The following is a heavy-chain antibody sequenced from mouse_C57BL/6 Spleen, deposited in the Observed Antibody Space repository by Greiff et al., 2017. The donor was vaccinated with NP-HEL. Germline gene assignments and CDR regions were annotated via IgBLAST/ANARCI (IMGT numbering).Heavy chain of an antibody. CDR2: ISSGSSTI. V-gene: IGHV5-17*01. J-gene: IGHJ4*01. Sequence: EVMLVESGGGLVKPGGSLKLSCAASGFTFSDYGMHWVRQAPEKGLEWVAYISSGSSTIYYADTVKGRFTISRDNAKNTLFLQRTSLRSEDTAMYYCAREGKDAMDYWGQGTSVTVSS. CDR1: GFTFSDYG. CDR3: AREGKDAMDY.